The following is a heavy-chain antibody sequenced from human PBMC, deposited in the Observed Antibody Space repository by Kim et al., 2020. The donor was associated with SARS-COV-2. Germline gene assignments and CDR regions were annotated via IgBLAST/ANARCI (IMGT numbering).Heavy chain of an antibody. CDR1: GYTFTSYD. CDR3: ARGRSKTSSTGNWFDP. J-gene: IGHJ5*02. V-gene: IGHV1-8*01. CDR2: MNPNSGNT. Sequence: ASVKVSCKASGYTFTSYDINWVRQATGQGLEWMGWMNPNSGNTGYAQKFQGRVTMTRNTSISTAYMELSSLRSEDTAVYYCARGRSKTSSTGNWFDPWGQGTLVTVSS. D-gene: IGHD2-2*01.